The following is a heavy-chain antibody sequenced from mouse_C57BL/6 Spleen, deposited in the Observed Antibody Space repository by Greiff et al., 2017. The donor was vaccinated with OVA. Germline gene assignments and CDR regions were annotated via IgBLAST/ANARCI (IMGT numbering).Heavy chain of an antibody. J-gene: IGHJ4*01. Sequence: EVQRVESGGGLVKPGGSLKLSCAASGFTFSSYAMSWVRQTPEKRLEWVATISDGGSYTYYSDNVKGRFTISRDNAKNNLYLQMSHLKSEDTAMYYCAREGSMDDWGQGTSVTVSS. CDR3: AREGSMDD. CDR1: GFTFSSYA. CDR2: ISDGGSYT. V-gene: IGHV5-4*01.